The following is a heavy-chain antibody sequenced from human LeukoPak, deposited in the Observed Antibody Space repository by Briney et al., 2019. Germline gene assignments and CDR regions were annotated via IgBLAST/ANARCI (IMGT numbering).Heavy chain of an antibody. J-gene: IGHJ3*02. CDR1: GGSISSSNW. D-gene: IGHD3-3*01. CDR2: IYHSGST. CDR3: ARDLPAHTDDFWSGPDAFDI. V-gene: IGHV4-4*02. Sequence: PSETLSLTCAVSGGSISSSNWWSWVRQPPGKGLEWIGEIYHSGSTNYNPSLKSRVTISVDKSKNQFSLKLSSVTAADTAVYYCARDLPAHTDDFWSGPDAFDIWGQGTMVTVSS.